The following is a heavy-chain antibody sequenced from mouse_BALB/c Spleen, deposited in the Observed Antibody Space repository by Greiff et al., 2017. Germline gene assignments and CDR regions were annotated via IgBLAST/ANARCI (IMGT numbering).Heavy chain of an antibody. Sequence: VQLQQSGTVLARPGASVKMSCKASGYTFTSYWMHWVKQRPGQGLEWIGAIYPGNSDTSYNQKFKGKAKLTAVTSTSTAYMELSSLTNEDSAVYYCTNYDGYHAWFAYWGQGTLVTVSA. CDR2: IYPGNSDT. D-gene: IGHD2-3*01. CDR3: TNYDGYHAWFAY. V-gene: IGHV1-5*01. J-gene: IGHJ3*01. CDR1: GYTFTSYW.